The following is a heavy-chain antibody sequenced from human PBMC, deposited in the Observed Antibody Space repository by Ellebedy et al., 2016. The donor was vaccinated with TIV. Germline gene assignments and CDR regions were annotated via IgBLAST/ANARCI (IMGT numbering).Heavy chain of an antibody. J-gene: IGHJ4*02. CDR2: ISAYNGNT. Sequence: AASVKVSCKASGYPFPNHGVSWVRQAPGQGLEWVGWISAYNGNTKYGQKFQGRISLTTDTSMGTAYMELRSLRSDDTGVYFCARDVPADAAALLDYWGQGTRVTVSS. CDR1: GYPFPNHG. D-gene: IGHD2-2*01. V-gene: IGHV1-18*04. CDR3: ARDVPADAAALLDY.